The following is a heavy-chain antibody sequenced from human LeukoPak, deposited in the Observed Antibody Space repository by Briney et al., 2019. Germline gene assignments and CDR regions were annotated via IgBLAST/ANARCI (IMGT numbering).Heavy chain of an antibody. Sequence: GGSLRLSCAASGFTFSSYSMNWVRQAPGKGLEWISYISSISTTTNTILYADSVKGRFTISRDNPKNSLYLQMNTLRAEDTAVYYLARGLYSNWFQEFMDYWGQGTLGTGSS. D-gene: IGHD1-26*01. CDR3: ARGLYSNWFQEFMDY. V-gene: IGHV3-48*01. CDR1: GFTFSSYS. CDR2: ISSISTTTNTI. J-gene: IGHJ4*02.